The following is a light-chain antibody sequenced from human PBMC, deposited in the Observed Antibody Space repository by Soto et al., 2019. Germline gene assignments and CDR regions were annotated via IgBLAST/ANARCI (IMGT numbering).Light chain of an antibody. V-gene: IGKV1-5*03. CDR1: QSIGSW. CDR2: TAS. Sequence: DIQLTQSPSTLSASVGDRVTITCRASQSIGSWLAWCQQTPGQAPKLLIYTASHLHSGVPSRFTGSASGTEFTRTISSLQPVVYGSDDRQRFYTFPNTSGQGTK. J-gene: IGKJ2*01. CDR3: QRFYTFPNT.